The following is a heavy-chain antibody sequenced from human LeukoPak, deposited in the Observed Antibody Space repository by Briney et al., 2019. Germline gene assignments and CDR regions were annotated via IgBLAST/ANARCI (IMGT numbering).Heavy chain of an antibody. Sequence: GASVKVSCKASGYTFTGYYVHWVRQAPGQGLEWMGGTNPNSGATNYAQKFQGRVTMTRDTSISTAYMELSRLTSDDTAVYYCARDMTIIVPVHYRNWFDPWGQGTQVTVSS. V-gene: IGHV1-2*02. CDR3: ARDMTIIVPVHYRNWFDP. CDR2: TNPNSGAT. CDR1: GYTFTGYY. D-gene: IGHD3-22*01. J-gene: IGHJ5*02.